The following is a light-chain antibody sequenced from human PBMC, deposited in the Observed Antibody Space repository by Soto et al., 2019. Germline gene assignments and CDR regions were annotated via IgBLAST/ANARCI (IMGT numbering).Light chain of an antibody. CDR2: SND. CDR1: SSSIGSNT. J-gene: IGLJ3*02. CDR3: AAWDSSLNGWV. V-gene: IGLV1-44*01. Sequence: QSVLTQAPSASGTPGQRVTISCSGSSSSIGSNTVSWYQQVPGTAPKLLIYSNDQRPSGVPDRFSGSKSGTSASLAIGGLQSEDEADYYCAAWDSSLNGWVFGGGTQLTVL.